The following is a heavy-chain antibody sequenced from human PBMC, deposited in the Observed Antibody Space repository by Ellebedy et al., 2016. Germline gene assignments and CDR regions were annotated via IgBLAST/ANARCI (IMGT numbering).Heavy chain of an antibody. CDR2: IWYDGSNK. CDR3: ARADQGDDAFDI. J-gene: IGHJ3*02. Sequence: GGSLRLSCAASGFTFSSYGMHWVRQAPGKGLEWVAVIWYDGSNKYYADSVKGRFTISRDNSKNTLYLQMNSLRAEDTAVYYCARADQGDDAFDIWGQGTMVTVSS. D-gene: IGHD3-16*01. V-gene: IGHV3-33*01. CDR1: GFTFSSYG.